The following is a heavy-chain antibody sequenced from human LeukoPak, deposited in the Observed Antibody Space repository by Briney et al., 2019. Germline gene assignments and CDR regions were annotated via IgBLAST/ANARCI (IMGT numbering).Heavy chain of an antibody. D-gene: IGHD3-22*01. CDR3: ARSLPFYYDSSGLDY. V-gene: IGHV1-2*02. CDR2: INPNSGGT. Sequence: ASVKVSCKASGYTFTGYYMHWVRQAPGQGLEWMGWINPNSGGTNYAQKFQGRVTMTRDTSISTAYMELSRLRSDDTAVYYCARSLPFYYDSSGLDYWGQGTLVTVSS. CDR1: GYTFTGYY. J-gene: IGHJ4*02.